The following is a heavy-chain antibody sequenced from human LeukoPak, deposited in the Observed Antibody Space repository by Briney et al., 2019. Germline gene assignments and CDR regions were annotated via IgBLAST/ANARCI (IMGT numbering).Heavy chain of an antibody. J-gene: IGHJ6*02. Sequence: GSLRLSCAASGFTFSSYAMSWGRQPPGKGLEWFSGVSGSGGSTYYAVSVKGRFTISRDNYKNTLYLQMDSLRAEDTAVYYCAKVSRGYCRGGTCYYFYGLDVWGQGTTVTVSS. V-gene: IGHV3-23*01. D-gene: IGHD2-15*01. CDR3: AKVSRGYCRGGTCYYFYGLDV. CDR1: GFTFSSYA. CDR2: VSGSGGST.